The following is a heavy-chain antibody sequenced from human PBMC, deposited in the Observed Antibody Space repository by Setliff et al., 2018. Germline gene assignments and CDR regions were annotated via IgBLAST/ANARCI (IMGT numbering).Heavy chain of an antibody. D-gene: IGHD1-26*01. V-gene: IGHV1-2*06. Sequence: GASVKVSCKASGYTFTNYYIHWVRQAPGQGLEWMGRINPNSGGTNYAQKFQGRVTMTRDTSITTAYMDLTSLRSDDTAVYYCAKDTHQWDLLYFDSWGQGTLVTVSS. CDR2: INPNSGGT. CDR1: GYTFTNYY. J-gene: IGHJ4*02. CDR3: AKDTHQWDLLYFDS.